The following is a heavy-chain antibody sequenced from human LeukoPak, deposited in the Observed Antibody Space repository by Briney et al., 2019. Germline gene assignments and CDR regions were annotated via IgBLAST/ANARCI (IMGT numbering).Heavy chain of an antibody. Sequence: GGSLRLSCAATGFTFSNYAIHWGRQAPGKGLEWVAFISDDGSRQHYADSVKGRFTISRDNSKNTLNLQMNSLRAEDTAVYYCVKDRTWTYTLDYWGQGTLVTASS. CDR3: VKDRTWTYTLDY. CDR1: GFTFSNYA. D-gene: IGHD3-16*01. V-gene: IGHV3-30-3*01. CDR2: ISDDGSRQ. J-gene: IGHJ4*02.